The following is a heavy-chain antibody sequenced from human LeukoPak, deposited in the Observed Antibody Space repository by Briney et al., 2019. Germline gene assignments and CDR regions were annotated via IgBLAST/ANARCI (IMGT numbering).Heavy chain of an antibody. CDR3: AKDSTAGSLRPDY. CDR2: ITGSGGNT. V-gene: IGHV3-23*01. D-gene: IGHD5/OR15-5a*01. Sequence: QSGGSLRLSCAASGFTISSYAMSWVRQAPGKGLEWVSAITGSGGNTYYADSVKGRFTISRDNSKKTLYLQMNSLRAEDTAVYYCAKDSTAGSLRPDYWGQGTLVTVSS. J-gene: IGHJ4*02. CDR1: GFTISSYA.